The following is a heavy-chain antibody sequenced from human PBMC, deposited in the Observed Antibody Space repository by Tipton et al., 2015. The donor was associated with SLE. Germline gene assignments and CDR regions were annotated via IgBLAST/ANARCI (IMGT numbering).Heavy chain of an antibody. V-gene: IGHV3-9*01. Sequence: SLRLSCAASGFTFDDYAMHWVRQAPGKGLEWVSGISWNSGSIGYADSVKGRFTISRDNAKNSLYPQMNSLRAEDTALYYCATGGSRSYYYYMDVWGKGTTVTVSS. J-gene: IGHJ6*03. D-gene: IGHD3-16*01. CDR3: ATGGSRSYYYYMDV. CDR2: ISWNSGSI. CDR1: GFTFDDYA.